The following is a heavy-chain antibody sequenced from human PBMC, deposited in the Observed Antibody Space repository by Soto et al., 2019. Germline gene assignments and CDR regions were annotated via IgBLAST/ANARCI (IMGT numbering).Heavy chain of an antibody. Sequence: EVQFLESGGGLVQPGGSLRLSCAASGFTFNNYAMSWVRQAPGKRLEWVSAISGSGGSTYYADSVKGSFTISRDNSENTMYLQMNSLRADDTALYYCSREGNSYGSSDLDYWGQGTLVTASS. CDR3: SREGNSYGSSDLDY. J-gene: IGHJ4*02. V-gene: IGHV3-23*01. CDR2: ISGSGGST. D-gene: IGHD5-18*01. CDR1: GFTFNNYA.